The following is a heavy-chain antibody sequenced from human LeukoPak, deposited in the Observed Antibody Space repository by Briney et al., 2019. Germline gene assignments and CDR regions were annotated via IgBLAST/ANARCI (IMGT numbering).Heavy chain of an antibody. D-gene: IGHD4-17*01. J-gene: IGHJ4*02. Sequence: GGSLRLSCAASGFTFASYAMSWVRQAPGKGLEWVSAISGSGGSTYYADSVKGRFTISRDNSKNTLYLQMNSLRAEDTAVYYCAKVYYGGYEYYFDYWGQGTLVTVSS. CDR1: GFTFASYA. V-gene: IGHV3-23*01. CDR2: ISGSGGST. CDR3: AKVYYGGYEYYFDY.